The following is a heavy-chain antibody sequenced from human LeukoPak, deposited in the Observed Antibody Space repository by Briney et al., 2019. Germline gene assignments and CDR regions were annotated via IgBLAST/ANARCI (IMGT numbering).Heavy chain of an antibody. CDR3: AKEKRVGVTPPYFDY. J-gene: IGHJ4*02. CDR1: GFTFSSYA. Sequence: GGSLRLSCAASGFTFSSYAMSWVRQAPGKGLEWVSAISGSGGSTYYADSVKGRFTISRDNSRNTLYLQMNSLRAEDTAVYYCAKEKRVGVTPPYFDYWGQGTLVTVSS. D-gene: IGHD1-26*01. V-gene: IGHV3-23*01. CDR2: ISGSGGST.